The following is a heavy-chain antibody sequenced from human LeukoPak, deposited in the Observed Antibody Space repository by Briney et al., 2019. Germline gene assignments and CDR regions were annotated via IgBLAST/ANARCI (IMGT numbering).Heavy chain of an antibody. CDR2: INWNGAST. CDR1: GFSFDDLG. V-gene: IGHV3-20*04. J-gene: IGHJ6*03. D-gene: IGHD6-6*01. CDR3: ARAVCPTIKFCDSSYFMDV. Sequence: GGSLRLSCAASGFSFDDLGMTWVRQVPGKGLEWVAGINWNGASTGYADSVRGRLTISRDNAKNSLYLQMNSLRAEDTALYYCARAVCPTIKFCDSSYFMDVWGKGTTVNVS.